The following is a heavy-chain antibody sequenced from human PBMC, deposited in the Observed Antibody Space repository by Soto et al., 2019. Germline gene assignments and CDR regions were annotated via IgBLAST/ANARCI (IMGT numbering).Heavy chain of an antibody. D-gene: IGHD3-22*01. V-gene: IGHV3-11*06. CDR3: ARDYYDSTERHAFDI. Sequence: QVQLVESGGGLVKPGGSLRLSCAASGFTFSDYYMNWIRQAPGQGLEWVSYISSSSSYTNYADSVKGRFTISRDNAKNSPYLHMNCLRADDTAVYYCARDYYDSTERHAFDIWGQGTMVTVSS. CDR2: ISSSSSYT. J-gene: IGHJ3*02. CDR1: GFTFSDYY.